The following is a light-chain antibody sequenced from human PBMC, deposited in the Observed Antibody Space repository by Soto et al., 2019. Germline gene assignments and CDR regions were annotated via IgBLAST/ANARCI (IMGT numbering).Light chain of an antibody. V-gene: IGKV3-15*01. CDR1: QSVSSN. CDR3: QHYNKRPLT. J-gene: IGKJ4*01. CDR2: GAS. Sequence: EIVMTQSPATLSVSPGERATLSCRASQSVSSNLAWYQQKPGQAPRLLIFGASTRATGIPARFSGSGSGTEFPLTINSLQSEDFAVYYCQHYNKRPLTFDGGTKVEIK.